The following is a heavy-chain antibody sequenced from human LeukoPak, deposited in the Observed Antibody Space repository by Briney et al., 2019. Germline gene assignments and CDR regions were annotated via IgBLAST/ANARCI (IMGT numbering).Heavy chain of an antibody. V-gene: IGHV1-2*02. Sequence: GASVKVSCKASGYTFTGYYMHWVRQAPGLGLEWMGWINPNSGGTNYAQKFQGRVTMTRDTSISTAYMELSRLRSDDTAVYYCARGDRIQLWLLYSFDYCGQGTLVTVSS. CDR3: ARGDRIQLWLLYSFDY. CDR1: GYTFTGYY. J-gene: IGHJ4*02. D-gene: IGHD5-18*01. CDR2: INPNSGGT.